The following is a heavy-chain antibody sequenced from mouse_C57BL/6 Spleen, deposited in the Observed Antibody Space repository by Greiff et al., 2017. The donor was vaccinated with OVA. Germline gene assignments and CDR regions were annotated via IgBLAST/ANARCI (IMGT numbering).Heavy chain of an antibody. CDR1: GFTFTDYY. CDR3: ARYIRLITTRYFDY. V-gene: IGHV7-3*01. J-gene: IGHJ2*01. D-gene: IGHD1-1*01. Sequence: EVKLMESGGGLVQPGGSLSLSCAASGFTFTDYYMSWVRQPPGKALEWLGFLRNKANGYSTEYSASLKGRFTISRDNSQSILYLQMKALRAEDSATYYCARYIRLITTRYFDYWGQGTTLTVSS. CDR2: LRNKANGYST.